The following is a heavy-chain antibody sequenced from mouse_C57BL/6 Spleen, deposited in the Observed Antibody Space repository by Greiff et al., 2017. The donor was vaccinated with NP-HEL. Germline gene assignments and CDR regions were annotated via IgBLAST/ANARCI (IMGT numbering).Heavy chain of an antibody. V-gene: IGHV5-17*01. CDR2: ISSGSSTI. CDR3: ARDDGYDGYYAMDY. D-gene: IGHD2-2*01. J-gene: IGHJ4*01. Sequence: EVQGVESGGGLVKPGGSLKLSCAASGFTFSDYGMHWVRQAPEKGLEWVAYISSGSSTIYYADTVKGRFTISRDNAKNTLFLQMTSLRSEDTAMYYCARDDGYDGYYAMDYWGQGTSVTVSS. CDR1: GFTFSDYG.